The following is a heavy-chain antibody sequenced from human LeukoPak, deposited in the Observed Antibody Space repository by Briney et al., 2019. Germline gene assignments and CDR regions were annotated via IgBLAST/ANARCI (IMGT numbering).Heavy chain of an antibody. CDR1: GFSFSSYG. CDR2: ISNTGGGM. Sequence: PGGSLRLSCVASGFSFSSYGMHWVRQAPGKGLEWASGISNTGGGMTYADSVKGRFTISRDNAKNSIYLQMNSLRSEDTAVYHCAVSPRTPVSAWGQSTLVTVSS. V-gene: IGHV3-48*04. J-gene: IGHJ1*01. CDR3: AVSPRTPVSA. D-gene: IGHD5/OR15-5a*01.